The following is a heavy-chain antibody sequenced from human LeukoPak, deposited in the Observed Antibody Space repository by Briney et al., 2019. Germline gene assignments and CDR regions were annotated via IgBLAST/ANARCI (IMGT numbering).Heavy chain of an antibody. CDR2: VYYSGTT. CDR1: GGSFSGYY. Sequence: SETLSLTCAVHGGSFSGYYWGWIRQPPGKALEWIGSVYYSGTTSYNPSLKSRVTISVDMSKNHFSLRLRSVTAADTAMYYCARGTLYRGWSYYLDFWGQGSRVTVSS. V-gene: IGHV4-34*01. J-gene: IGHJ4*02. CDR3: ARGTLYRGWSYYLDF. D-gene: IGHD6-19*01.